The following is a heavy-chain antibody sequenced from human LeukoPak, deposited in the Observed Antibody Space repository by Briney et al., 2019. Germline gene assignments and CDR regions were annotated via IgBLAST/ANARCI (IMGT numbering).Heavy chain of an antibody. CDR2: IYYSGST. CDR3: ARQAPMMITFGEQSWGFDP. Sequence: SETLSLTCTVSGGSISSYYWSWVRQPPGKGLEWIGYIYYSGSTNYNPSLKSRVTISVDTSKNQFPLKLSSVTAADTAVYYCARQAPMMITFGEQSWGFDPWGQGTLVTISS. J-gene: IGHJ5*02. D-gene: IGHD3-16*01. V-gene: IGHV4-59*01. CDR1: GGSISSYY.